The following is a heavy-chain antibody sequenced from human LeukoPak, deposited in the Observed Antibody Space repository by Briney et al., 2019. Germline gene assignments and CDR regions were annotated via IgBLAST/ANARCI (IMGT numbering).Heavy chain of an antibody. CDR3: ARMYCSSTSCYTDAFDI. CDR2: ISWNSGSI. Sequence: PGRSLRLSCAASGFTFDDYAMHWVRQAPGKGLEWVSGISWNSGSIGYADSVKGRFTISRDNAKNSLYLQMNSLRAEDTAVYYCARMYCSSTSCYTDAFDIWGQGTMVTVSS. CDR1: GFTFDDYA. V-gene: IGHV3-9*01. J-gene: IGHJ3*02. D-gene: IGHD2-2*02.